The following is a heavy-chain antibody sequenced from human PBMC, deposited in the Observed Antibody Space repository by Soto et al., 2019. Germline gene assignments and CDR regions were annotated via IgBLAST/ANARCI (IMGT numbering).Heavy chain of an antibody. CDR2: IYYSGST. D-gene: IGHD5-12*01. J-gene: IGHJ4*02. CDR1: GGSISSGGYY. Sequence: QVQLQESGPGLVKPSQTLSLTCTVSGGSISSGGYYWSWLRQHPGKGLEWIGYIYYSGSTYYNPSLKSRVTISVDTSKNQFSLKLSSVTAADTAVYYCARTEVYSGYVDYWGQGTLVTVSS. CDR3: ARTEVYSGYVDY. V-gene: IGHV4-31*03.